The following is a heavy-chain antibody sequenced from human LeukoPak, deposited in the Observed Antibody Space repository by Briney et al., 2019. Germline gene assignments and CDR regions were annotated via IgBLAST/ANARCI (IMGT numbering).Heavy chain of an antibody. Sequence: GGSLRLSCAASGFTFSNYWMSWVRQAPGKGLEWVANIKEDGSEKYYVDSVKGRFTISRDNARNSLYLQMNSLRAEDTAVYYCASGRQLGYWGQGTLVAVSS. CDR3: ASGRQLGY. CDR1: GFTFSNYW. V-gene: IGHV3-7*01. CDR2: IKEDGSEK. D-gene: IGHD6-13*01. J-gene: IGHJ4*02.